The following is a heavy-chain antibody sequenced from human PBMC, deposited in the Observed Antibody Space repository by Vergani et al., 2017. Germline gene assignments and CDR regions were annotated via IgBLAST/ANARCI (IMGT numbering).Heavy chain of an antibody. D-gene: IGHD3-10*01. CDR2: MSSGDSI. J-gene: IGHJ6*02. CDR1: GFTFSDHY. CDR3: ASATDTGSSRSYNYDAMDV. Sequence: QVQLVESGGGLVKPGGSLRLSCAASGFTFSDHYMSWVRQAPGKGLEWISYMSSGDSIYYSDSVKGRFTVARDNTKNTLYLQMNSLRAEDTAVYYCASATDTGSSRSYNYDAMDVWGQGTTVSVSS. V-gene: IGHV3-11*04.